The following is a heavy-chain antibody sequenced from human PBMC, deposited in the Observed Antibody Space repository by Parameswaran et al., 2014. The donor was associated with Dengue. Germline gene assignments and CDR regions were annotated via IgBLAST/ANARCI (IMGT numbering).Heavy chain of an antibody. CDR3: AREKYDILTGYYDYYYYYYMDV. J-gene: IGHJ6*03. Sequence: VRQAPGKGLEWIGYIYYSGSTNYNPSLKSRVTISVDTSKNQFSLKLSSVTAADTAVYYCAREKYDILTGYYDYYYYYYMDVWGKGTTVTVSS. D-gene: IGHD3-9*01. V-gene: IGHV4-59*01. CDR2: IYYSGST.